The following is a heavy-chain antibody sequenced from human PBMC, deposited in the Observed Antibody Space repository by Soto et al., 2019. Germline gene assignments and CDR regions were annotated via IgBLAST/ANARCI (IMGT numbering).Heavy chain of an antibody. CDR3: AREKGVGYYYYYGMDV. CDR1: GFTFSSYS. Sequence: GGSLRLSCAASGFTFSSYSMNWVRQAPGKGLEWVSSISSSSSYIYYADSVKGRFTISRDNAKNSLYLQMNSLRAEDTAVYYCAREKGVGYYYYYGMDVWGQGTTVTVS. D-gene: IGHD1-26*01. V-gene: IGHV3-21*01. J-gene: IGHJ6*02. CDR2: ISSSSSYI.